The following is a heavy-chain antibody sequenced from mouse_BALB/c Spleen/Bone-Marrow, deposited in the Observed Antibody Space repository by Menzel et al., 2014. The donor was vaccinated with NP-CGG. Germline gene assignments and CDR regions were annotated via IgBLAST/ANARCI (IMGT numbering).Heavy chain of an antibody. Sequence: VQLQESGAELVRPGSSVKISCKASGYPFSSYWMSWAKQRPGQGLEWIGQIYPGDGETNYNGKFKGNATLTADKSSSTAYMQLISLTSEDSAVYFCARKYGDYWGQGTTLTVSS. CDR3: ARKYGDY. CDR1: GYPFSSYW. J-gene: IGHJ2*01. V-gene: IGHV1-80*01. D-gene: IGHD2-10*02. CDR2: IYPGDGET.